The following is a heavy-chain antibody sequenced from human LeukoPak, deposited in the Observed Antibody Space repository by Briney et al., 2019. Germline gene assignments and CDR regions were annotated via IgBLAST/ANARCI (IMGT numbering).Heavy chain of an antibody. J-gene: IGHJ4*02. Sequence: SETLSLTCNVSGGSISSSSYYWGWIRQSPGKGLEWIGSIYYSGSTYYNPSLKSRVTISVDTSKSQFSLKLSSVTAADTAVYYCARHYGDYVDYWGQGTLVTVSS. CDR3: ARHYGDYVDY. CDR1: GGSISSSSYY. CDR2: IYYSGST. V-gene: IGHV4-39*01. D-gene: IGHD4-17*01.